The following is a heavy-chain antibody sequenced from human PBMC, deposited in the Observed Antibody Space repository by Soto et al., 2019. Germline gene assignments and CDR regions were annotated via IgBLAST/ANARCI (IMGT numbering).Heavy chain of an antibody. V-gene: IGHV3-23*01. CDR2: ISGSGNTI. CDR3: AKVGYDTFGYYLRSFDC. CDR1: GFTFSTNA. D-gene: IGHD2-2*03. J-gene: IGHJ4*02. Sequence: EVQLLEAGGGLVQPGGSLRLSCATSGFTFSTNAMAWVRQAPGMGLEFVSLISGSGNTIYYADSVKGRFTISRDNSMNTVSLQMNSLRAEDTAVYYCAKVGYDTFGYYLRSFDCWGQGTLVTVSP.